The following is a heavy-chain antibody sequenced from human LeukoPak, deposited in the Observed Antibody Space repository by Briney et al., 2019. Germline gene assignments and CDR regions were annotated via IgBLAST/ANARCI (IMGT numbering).Heavy chain of an antibody. D-gene: IGHD3-9*01. V-gene: IGHV3-23*01. Sequence: GGSLRLSCAASGFTMSWVRQAPGKGLEWVSAISGSDGSTYYADSVKGRFTISRDNSKNTLYLQMNSLRADDTAVYYCASGRTGYHYFDYRGQGTLVTVSS. CDR1: GFT. CDR3: ASGRTGYHYFDY. J-gene: IGHJ4*02. CDR2: ISGSDGST.